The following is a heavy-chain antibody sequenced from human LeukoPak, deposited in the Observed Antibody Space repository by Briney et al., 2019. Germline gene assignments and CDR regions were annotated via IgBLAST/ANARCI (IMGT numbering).Heavy chain of an antibody. CDR1: GFTFSSYG. CDR2: IWYDGNNK. V-gene: IGHV3-33*01. D-gene: IGHD3-9*01. CDR3: ARSTSSEYDIYHFDY. J-gene: IGHJ4*02. Sequence: TGGSLRLSCAASGFTFSSYGKHWVRQATGKGLECVAVIWYDGNNKYYADSVKGRFTISRDNSKNTLYLQMNSLRAEDTAVYYCARSTSSEYDIYHFDYWGQGTLVTVSS.